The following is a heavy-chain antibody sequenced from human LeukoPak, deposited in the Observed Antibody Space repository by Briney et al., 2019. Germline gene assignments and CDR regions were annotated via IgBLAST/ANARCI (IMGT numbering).Heavy chain of an antibody. CDR1: GGSISSSSYY. D-gene: IGHD3-10*01. Sequence: SETLSLTCTVSGGSISSSSYYWAWIRQPPGKGLEWIGRIYYSESTYYHPSLKSRVTLTVDTSKNQFSLKLSSVTAAETAVYYCASPPHMVRGVTIDYWGQGTLVTVSS. CDR3: ASPPHMVRGVTIDY. V-gene: IGHV4-39*07. J-gene: IGHJ4*02. CDR2: IYYSEST.